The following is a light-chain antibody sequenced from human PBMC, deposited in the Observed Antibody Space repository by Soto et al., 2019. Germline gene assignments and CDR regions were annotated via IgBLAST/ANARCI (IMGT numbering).Light chain of an antibody. J-gene: IGKJ2*01. V-gene: IGKV4-1*01. CDR1: QGILYNSNNKNC. CDR2: WAS. CDR3: QQYYSTPYT. Sequence: DIVMTQSPDSLAVSLGERATINCKSSQGILYNSNNKNCLAWYQQRPGRPPQLLFSWASTRESGVPDRFSGSGSGTDFALTISNLQAEDVAVYYCQQYYSTPYTFGQGTKLEIK.